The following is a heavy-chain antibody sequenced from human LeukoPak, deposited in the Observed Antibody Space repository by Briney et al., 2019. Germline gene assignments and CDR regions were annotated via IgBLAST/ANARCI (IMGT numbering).Heavy chain of an antibody. CDR3: ARDGGRSGWYKGNYYYYGMAV. Sequence: AGGSLRLSCAASGFTFDDYGMSWVRQAPGKGLEWVSGLDWNGGSTGYADSVKGRFTISRDNAKNSLYLQMNSLRAEDTALYHCARDGGRSGWYKGNYYYYGMAVWGQGTTVTVSS. D-gene: IGHD6-19*01. CDR1: GFTFDDYG. J-gene: IGHJ6*02. V-gene: IGHV3-20*01. CDR2: LDWNGGST.